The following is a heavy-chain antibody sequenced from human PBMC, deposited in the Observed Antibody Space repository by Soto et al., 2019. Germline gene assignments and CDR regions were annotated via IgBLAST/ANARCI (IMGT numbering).Heavy chain of an antibody. Sequence: SETLSLTCTFSGGSISSSSYYLGWIRQPPGKGLEWIGSIYYSGSTYYNPSLKSRVTISVDTSKNQFSLKLSSVTAADTAVYYCASSITIFGVVTPYAYWGQGTLVTVSS. CDR2: IYYSGST. V-gene: IGHV4-39*01. J-gene: IGHJ4*02. CDR3: ASSITIFGVVTPYAY. CDR1: GGSISSSSYY. D-gene: IGHD3-3*01.